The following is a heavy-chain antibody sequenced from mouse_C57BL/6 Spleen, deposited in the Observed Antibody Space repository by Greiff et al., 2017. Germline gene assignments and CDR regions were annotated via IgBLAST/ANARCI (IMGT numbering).Heavy chain of an antibody. V-gene: IGHV1-54*01. Sequence: QVQLQQSGAELVRPGTSVKVSCKASGYAFTNYLLEWVKQRPGQGLEWIGVINPGSGGTNYNEKFKGKATLTADKSSSTAYMQLSSLTSEDSAVYFCARLGSPYYWGQGTTLTVSS. D-gene: IGHD1-1*02. CDR3: ARLGSPYY. CDR1: GYAFTNYL. CDR2: INPGSGGT. J-gene: IGHJ2*01.